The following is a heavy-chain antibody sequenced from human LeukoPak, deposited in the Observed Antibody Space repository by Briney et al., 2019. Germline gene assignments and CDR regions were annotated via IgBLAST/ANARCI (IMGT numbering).Heavy chain of an antibody. Sequence: GESLKISCKGSGYTFTSYWIAWVRQMPGKGLEWMGIIYPGDSDTRYSPSFQGQVTISADKSISTAYLQWSSLKASDTAMYYCATSLSGSYYHDAFDIWGQGTMVTVSS. J-gene: IGHJ3*02. CDR3: ATSLSGSYYHDAFDI. CDR1: GYTFTSYW. V-gene: IGHV5-51*01. CDR2: IYPGDSDT. D-gene: IGHD1-26*01.